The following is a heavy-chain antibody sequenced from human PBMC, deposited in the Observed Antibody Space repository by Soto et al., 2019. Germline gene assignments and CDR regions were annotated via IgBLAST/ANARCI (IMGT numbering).Heavy chain of an antibody. CDR3: ARNRGDTYYYDSSGYYYLDY. Sequence: ASVKVSCKASGGTFSSYAISWVRQAPGQGLEWMGGIIPIFGTANYAQKFQGRVTITADESTSTAYMELSSLRSEDTAVYYCARNRGDTYYYDSSGYYYLDYWGQGTLVTVSS. J-gene: IGHJ4*02. CDR1: GGTFSSYA. V-gene: IGHV1-69*13. D-gene: IGHD3-22*01. CDR2: IIPIFGTA.